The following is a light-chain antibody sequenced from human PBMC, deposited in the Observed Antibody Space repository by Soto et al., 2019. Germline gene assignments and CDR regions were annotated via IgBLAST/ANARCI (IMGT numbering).Light chain of an antibody. V-gene: IGKV3-15*01. J-gene: IGKJ1*01. Sequence: EIVMTQSPATLSVSLGERATLSCRASQSVRSSLAWYQQKPGQAPRLLIYDASTRAPGIPARFSGSGSGTELTLTISSLQSDDFATYYCQQYNSYSWTFGQGTKVEIK. CDR3: QQYNSYSWT. CDR2: DAS. CDR1: QSVRSS.